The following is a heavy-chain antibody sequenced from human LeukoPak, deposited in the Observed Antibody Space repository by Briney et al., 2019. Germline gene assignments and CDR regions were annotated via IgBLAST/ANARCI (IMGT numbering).Heavy chain of an antibody. Sequence: GGSLRLSCGASGFTFSSYWMSWVRQAPGKGLEWVANIKADGSENHYVGSVKGRFTISRDNTKNSLYLQMNSLRAENTAVYYCAELGTTMIGGVWGKGTTVTISS. J-gene: IGHJ6*04. D-gene: IGHD3-10*02. CDR3: AELGTTMIGGV. CDR2: IKADGSEN. CDR1: GFTFSSYW. V-gene: IGHV3-7*01.